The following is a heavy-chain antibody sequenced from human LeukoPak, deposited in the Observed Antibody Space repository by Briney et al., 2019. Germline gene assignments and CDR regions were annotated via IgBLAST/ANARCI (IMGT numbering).Heavy chain of an antibody. CDR3: AIRVMDYDSSGYYTYFDY. Sequence: SETLSLTCTISGGSINSSSYYWGWIRQPPGKGLECIGSIYYSGSTYYNPSLRCRVTISVDTSKNQFSLKLSSVTAADTAVYFCAIRVMDYDSSGYYTYFDYWGQGTLVTVSS. CDR1: GGSINSSSYY. CDR2: IYYSGST. V-gene: IGHV4-39*01. D-gene: IGHD3-22*01. J-gene: IGHJ4*02.